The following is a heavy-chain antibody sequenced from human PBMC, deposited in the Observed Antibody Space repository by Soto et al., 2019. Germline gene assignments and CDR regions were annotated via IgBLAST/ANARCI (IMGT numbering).Heavy chain of an antibody. V-gene: IGHV1-8*01. D-gene: IGHD5-12*01. Sequence: ASVKVSCKASGYTVTSYDINWVRQATGQGLEWMGWMNPNSGNTGYAQKFQGRVTMTRNTSISTAYMELSSLRSEDTAVYYCARGEGWLRSLYYYYGMDVWGQGTTVTVSS. CDR1: GYTVTSYD. J-gene: IGHJ6*02. CDR2: MNPNSGNT. CDR3: ARGEGWLRSLYYYYGMDV.